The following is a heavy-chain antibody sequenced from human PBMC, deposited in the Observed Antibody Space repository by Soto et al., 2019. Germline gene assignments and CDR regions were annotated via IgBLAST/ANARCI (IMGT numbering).Heavy chain of an antibody. CDR1: GGSISSSY. V-gene: IGHV4-59*01. CDR2: VYDDGSA. Sequence: SETLSLTCTVSGGSISSSYWSWIRQPPGKGLEWLAYVYDDGSANYNPSLKSRATISLDMSKNQFSLKLTSVTAADTAVYYCARDKYCSGGSCRKNWFDPWGQGTLVTVSS. D-gene: IGHD2-15*01. CDR3: ARDKYCSGGSCRKNWFDP. J-gene: IGHJ5*02.